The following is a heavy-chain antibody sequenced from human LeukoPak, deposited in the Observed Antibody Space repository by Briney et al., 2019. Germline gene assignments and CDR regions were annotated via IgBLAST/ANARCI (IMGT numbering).Heavy chain of an antibody. CDR3: ARGVEWLLPLGVVDI. V-gene: IGHV3-7*01. CDR1: GFTFSSYW. Sequence: GGSLRLSCAASGFTFSSYWMSWVRQAPGTGLEWVANIKQDGSEKYYVDSVKGRFTISRDNAKKSLYLQMISLRADDTAVYYCARGVEWLLPLGVVDIWGQGTTVTVSS. CDR2: IKQDGSEK. J-gene: IGHJ3*02. D-gene: IGHD3-3*01.